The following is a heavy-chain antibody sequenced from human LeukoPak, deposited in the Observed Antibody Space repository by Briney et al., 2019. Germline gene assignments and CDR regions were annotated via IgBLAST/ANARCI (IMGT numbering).Heavy chain of an antibody. D-gene: IGHD3-16*02. CDR2: ISGSGGST. J-gene: IGHJ3*02. CDR3: AKPPRPDDYVWGSYRYPDAFDI. Sequence: GGSLRLSCAASGFTFSSYAMSWVRQAPGKGLEWVSAISGSGGSTYYADSVKGRFTISRDNSKNTLYLQMNSLRAEDMAVYYCAKPPRPDDYVWGSYRYPDAFDIWGQGTMVTVSS. V-gene: IGHV3-23*01. CDR1: GFTFSSYA.